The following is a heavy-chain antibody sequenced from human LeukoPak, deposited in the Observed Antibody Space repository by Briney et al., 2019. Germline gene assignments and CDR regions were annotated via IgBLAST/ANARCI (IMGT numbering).Heavy chain of an antibody. J-gene: IGHJ4*02. D-gene: IGHD3-10*01. CDR1: GFTFSNYW. V-gene: IGHV3-23*01. CDR3: ARGHYGLDY. Sequence: GGSLRLSCAASGFTFSNYWMNWVRQAPGRGLEWVSAIGGSGGSSYYADSVKGRVTISRDNSKNTLYLQMNSLRAEDTALYYCARGHYGLDYWGQGTLVTVSS. CDR2: IGGSGGSS.